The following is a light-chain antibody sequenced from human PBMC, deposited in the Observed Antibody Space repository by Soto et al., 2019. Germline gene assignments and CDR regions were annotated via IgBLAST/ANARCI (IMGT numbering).Light chain of an antibody. CDR1: QNINNC. Sequence: DIQMTQSPSTLSTTVEDKVTITCRPSQNINNCLAWYQQKPGKAPKFLIYDASILESGVPSRFSGSGSGTEFTLTISSLQPDDFATYFCQRYNSASRTFGQGTKV. CDR2: DAS. CDR3: QRYNSASRT. J-gene: IGKJ1*01. V-gene: IGKV1-5*01.